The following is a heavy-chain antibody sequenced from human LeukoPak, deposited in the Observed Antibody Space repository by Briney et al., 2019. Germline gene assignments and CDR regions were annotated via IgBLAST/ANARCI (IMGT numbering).Heavy chain of an antibody. CDR2: INGDGSGP. CDR3: ARGSRGGNYGTFDY. D-gene: IGHD4-23*01. CDR1: GLTFSNYW. J-gene: IGHJ4*02. Sequence: GGSLRLSCEVSGLTFSNYWMHWVRQAPGKGLVWVSRINGDGSGPTYADSVKGRFTISRDNAKNTLYLQMNSLRAEDTAVYYCARGSRGGNYGTFDYWGQGTLVTVSS. V-gene: IGHV3-74*01.